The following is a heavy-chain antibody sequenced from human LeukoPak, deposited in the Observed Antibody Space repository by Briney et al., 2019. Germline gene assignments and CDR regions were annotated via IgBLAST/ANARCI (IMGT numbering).Heavy chain of an antibody. CDR1: GFTFSSYG. J-gene: IGHJ4*02. V-gene: IGHV3-33*01. CDR2: IWYDGSKK. Sequence: GGSLRLSCAASGFTFSSYGMHWVRQAPGKGLEWVAVIWYDGSKKYYADSVKGRLTISRDNSKNTLYLQMDSLRVEDTAVYYCARNHGSSSLDYWGQGTLVTVSS. CDR3: ARNHGSSSLDY. D-gene: IGHD6-6*01.